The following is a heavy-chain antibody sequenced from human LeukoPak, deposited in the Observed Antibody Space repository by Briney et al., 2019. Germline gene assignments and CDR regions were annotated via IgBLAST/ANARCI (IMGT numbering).Heavy chain of an antibody. D-gene: IGHD3-10*01. Sequence: GGSLRLSCAASGLSFSDYGMHWVRQAPGKGLEWVAVMSYDGNKKFYADSVKGRFTISRDNSKSTVSLQMNSLGPEDTAVYYCAGYHGSGSYSAWFDPWGQGTLVTVSS. CDR2: MSYDGNKK. J-gene: IGHJ5*02. CDR1: GLSFSDYG. CDR3: AGYHGSGSYSAWFDP. V-gene: IGHV3-30*03.